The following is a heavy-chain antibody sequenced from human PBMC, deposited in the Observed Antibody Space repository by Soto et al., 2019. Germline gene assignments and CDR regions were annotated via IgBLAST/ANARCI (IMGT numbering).Heavy chain of an antibody. CDR1: GFTFSDYY. Sequence: GGSLRLSCAASGFTFSDYYMSWIRQAPGKGLEWVSYISSSGSTIYYADSVKGRFTISRDNAKNSLYLQMNSLRAEDTAVYYCARCRSGGSCYLLFDYWGQGTLVTVSS. CDR3: ARCRSGGSCYLLFDY. CDR2: ISSSGSTI. D-gene: IGHD2-15*01. J-gene: IGHJ4*02. V-gene: IGHV3-11*01.